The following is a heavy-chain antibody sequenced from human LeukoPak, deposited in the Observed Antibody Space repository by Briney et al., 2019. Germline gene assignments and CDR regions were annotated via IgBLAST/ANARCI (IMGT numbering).Heavy chain of an antibody. CDR1: GFTFSSYR. CDR2: ISSSSSTI. Sequence: GGSLRLSCAASGFTFSSYRMNWLRQAPGKGLEWVSYISSSSSTIYYADSVKGRFTISRDNAKNSLYLQMNSLRAEDTAMYYCAREGYSYGYDAFDIWGQGTMVTVSS. J-gene: IGHJ3*02. V-gene: IGHV3-48*01. CDR3: AREGYSYGYDAFDI. D-gene: IGHD5-18*01.